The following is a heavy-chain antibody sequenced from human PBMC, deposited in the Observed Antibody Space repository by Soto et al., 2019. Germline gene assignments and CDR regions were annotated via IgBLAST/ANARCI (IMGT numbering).Heavy chain of an antibody. J-gene: IGHJ4*02. CDR2: ISGSGGST. CDR1: GFTFSSYA. V-gene: IGHV3-23*01. D-gene: IGHD6-13*01. Sequence: GGSLRLSXAASGFTFSSYAMSWVRQAPGKGLEWVSAISGSGGSTYYADSVKGRFTISRDNSKSTLYLQMNSLRAEDTALYYCAKAEYPNRGYFDYWGQGTLVTVSS. CDR3: AKAEYPNRGYFDY.